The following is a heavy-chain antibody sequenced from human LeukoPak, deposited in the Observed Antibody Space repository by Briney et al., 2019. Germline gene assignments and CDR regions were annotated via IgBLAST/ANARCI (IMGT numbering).Heavy chain of an antibody. V-gene: IGHV3-74*01. CDR1: GFTFSTSW. Sequence: GGSLRLSCAASGFTFSTSWMHWVRQAPGMGLVWISLVNEDGSSTNYAASVEGRFTISRDNARNTVYLQMNTLRAEDTAVYYCGRGYWFDPWGQGTLVTVSS. CDR3: GRGYWFDP. J-gene: IGHJ5*02. CDR2: VNEDGSST.